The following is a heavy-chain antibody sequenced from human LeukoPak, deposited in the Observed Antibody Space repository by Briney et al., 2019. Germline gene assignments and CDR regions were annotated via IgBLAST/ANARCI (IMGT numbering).Heavy chain of an antibody. J-gene: IGHJ4*02. D-gene: IGHD3-22*01. CDR2: ISGSGGST. CDR3: AKGPSIVVAPTLGYFDY. CDR1: GFTFSSYA. V-gene: IGHV3-23*01. Sequence: GGSLRLSCAASGFTFSSYAMSWVRQAPGKGLEWVSAISGSGGSTYYADSVKGRFTISRDNSKNTLYLQMNSLRAEDTAVYYCAKGPSIVVAPTLGYFDYWGQGTLVTVSS.